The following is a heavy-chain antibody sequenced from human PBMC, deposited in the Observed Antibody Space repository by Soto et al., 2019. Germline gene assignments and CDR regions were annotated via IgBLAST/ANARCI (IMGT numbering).Heavy chain of an antibody. CDR2: ISSNSKYI. J-gene: IGHJ6*04. CDR1: GFTFSSYS. D-gene: IGHD3-10*02. CDR3: ARDGLITMSANGYYYYGMDV. V-gene: IGHV3-21*01. Sequence: GGPLRLSCAASGFTFSSYSMNWVRQASGKGQEWISSISSNSKYIYYADSVKGRFTISRDNAKNSLYLQMNSLRAEDTAVYYCARDGLITMSANGYYYYGMDVWGKGTTVTVS.